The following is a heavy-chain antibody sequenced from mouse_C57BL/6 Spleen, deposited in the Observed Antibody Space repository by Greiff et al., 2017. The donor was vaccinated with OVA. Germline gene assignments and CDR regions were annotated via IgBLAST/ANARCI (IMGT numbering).Heavy chain of an antibody. J-gene: IGHJ3*01. D-gene: IGHD4-1*01. Sequence: EVQVVESGGDLVKPGGSLKLSCAASGFTFSSYGMSWVRQTPDKRLEWVATISSGGSYTYYPDSVKGRFTISRDNAKNTLYLQMSSLKSEDTAMYYCARHENWDGFAYWGQGTLVTVSA. CDR1: GFTFSSYG. CDR3: ARHENWDGFAY. CDR2: ISSGGSYT. V-gene: IGHV5-6*01.